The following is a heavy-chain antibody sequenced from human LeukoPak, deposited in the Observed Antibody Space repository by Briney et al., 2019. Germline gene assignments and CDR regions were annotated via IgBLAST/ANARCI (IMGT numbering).Heavy chain of an antibody. CDR1: GGTFSSYA. CDR2: IIPIFGTA. V-gene: IGHV1-69*13. CDR3: ASPHRDGYSASSDFDY. J-gene: IGHJ4*02. D-gene: IGHD5-24*01. Sequence: SVKVSCKASGGTFSSYAISWVRQAPGQGLEWMGGIIPIFGTANYAQKFQGRVTITADEPTSTAYMELSSLRSEDTAVYYCASPHRDGYSASSDFDYWGQGTLVTVSS.